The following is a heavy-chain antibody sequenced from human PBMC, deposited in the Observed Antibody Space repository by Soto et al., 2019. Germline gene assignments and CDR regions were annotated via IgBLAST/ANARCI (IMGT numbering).Heavy chain of an antibody. D-gene: IGHD3-10*01. Sequence: EVQLLESGGGLVQPGGSLRLSCAASGFTFSSYAMSWVRQAPGKGLEWVSAISGSGGSTYYADSVKGRFTISRDNSKNTLYMQMNSLRAEDTAVYYCAKDRGDRGVWFGELGYYYYYGMDVWVQGTTVTVSS. V-gene: IGHV3-23*01. CDR3: AKDRGDRGVWFGELGYYYYYGMDV. CDR1: GFTFSSYA. CDR2: ISGSGGST. J-gene: IGHJ6*02.